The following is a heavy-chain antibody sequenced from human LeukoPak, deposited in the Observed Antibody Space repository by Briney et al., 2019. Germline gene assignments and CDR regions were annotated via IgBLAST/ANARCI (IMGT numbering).Heavy chain of an antibody. V-gene: IGHV4-31*03. J-gene: IGHJ3*02. CDR1: GGSISSGGYY. CDR3: ARDRVVTFYDAFDI. CDR2: IYYSGST. D-gene: IGHD4-23*01. Sequence: PSETLSLTCTVSGGSISSGGYYWSWIRQHPGKGLEWIGYIYYSGSTYYNPSLKSRVTISVDTSKNQFSLKLSSVTAADTAVYYCARDRVVTFYDAFDIWGQGTMVTVSS.